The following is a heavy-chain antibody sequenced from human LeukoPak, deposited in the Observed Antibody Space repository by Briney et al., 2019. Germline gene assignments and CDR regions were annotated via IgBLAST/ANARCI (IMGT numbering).Heavy chain of an antibody. CDR2: ITGSGGNT. V-gene: IGHV3-23*01. J-gene: IGHJ4*02. CDR3: AKWGDYDVLTGYYVSDY. D-gene: IGHD3-9*01. Sequence: SGFTFXNYAMXWVRQAPGKGLEWVSAITGSGGNTYYADSVKGRFTISRDNSKNTVFLQMNSLRAEDTAVYYCAKWGDYDVLTGYYVSDYWGQGTLVTVSS. CDR1: GFTFXNYA.